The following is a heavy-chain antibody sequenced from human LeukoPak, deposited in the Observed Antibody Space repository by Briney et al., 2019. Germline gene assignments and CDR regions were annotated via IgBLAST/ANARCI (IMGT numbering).Heavy chain of an antibody. V-gene: IGHV3-7*01. CDR2: IKQDGSEK. D-gene: IGHD1-26*01. CDR1: GFTFSSYW. CDR3: ASGTYEFDY. Sequence: GGSLRLSCAASGFTFSSYWMSWVRQAPGKGLEWVANIKQDGSEKYYVDSVKGRFTISRDNAKNSLYLRMNSLRAEDTAVCYCASGTYEFDYWGQGTLVTVSS. J-gene: IGHJ4*02.